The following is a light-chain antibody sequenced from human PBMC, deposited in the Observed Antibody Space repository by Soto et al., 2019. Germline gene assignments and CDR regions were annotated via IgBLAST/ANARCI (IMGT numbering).Light chain of an antibody. CDR1: QSVDSY. CDR3: QQRRRWPIT. V-gene: IGKV3-11*01. Sequence: EIVLTQSPATLSLSPGERATLSCRASQSVDSYLAWYQQKPGQAPRLLIYDASNRATGIPARFSGSGSETGFTLTISSLEPEDFAVYYCQQRRRWPITFGQGTRLEIK. CDR2: DAS. J-gene: IGKJ5*01.